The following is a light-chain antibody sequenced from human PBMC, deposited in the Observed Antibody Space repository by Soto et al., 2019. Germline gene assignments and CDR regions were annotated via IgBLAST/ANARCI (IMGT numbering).Light chain of an antibody. CDR2: DAS. Sequence: DIQMTHSPSSLSASVGDRVTITCQASQDISRYLSWHQQKPGKAPQLLIHDASKLAPGVPSRFTGSGSATDFAFTINSLQPEDIGTYYCQQYDNLPYTFGQGTRLEIK. V-gene: IGKV1-33*01. CDR1: QDISRY. J-gene: IGKJ2*01. CDR3: QQYDNLPYT.